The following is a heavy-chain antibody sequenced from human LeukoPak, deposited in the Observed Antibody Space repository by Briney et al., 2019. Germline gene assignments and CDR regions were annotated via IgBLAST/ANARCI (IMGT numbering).Heavy chain of an antibody. D-gene: IGHD3-16*01. J-gene: IGHJ3*02. Sequence: GGSLRPSCAASGFTFSSYAMSWVRQAPGKGLEWVSLISGSGGSTYYADSVKGRFTISRDNLKNTLYLQMNSLRAEDTAVFYCAKDRDDYVWGSYLGAFDIWGQGTMVTVSS. CDR3: AKDRDDYVWGSYLGAFDI. CDR2: ISGSGGST. V-gene: IGHV3-23*01. CDR1: GFTFSSYA.